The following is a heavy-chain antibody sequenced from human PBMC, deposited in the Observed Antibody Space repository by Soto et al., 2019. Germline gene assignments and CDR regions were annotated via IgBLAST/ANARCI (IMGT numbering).Heavy chain of an antibody. J-gene: IGHJ4*02. CDR2: INAGNGNT. Sequence: QVQLVQSGAEEKKPGASVKVSCKASGYTFTSYAMHWVRQAPGQRLEWMGWINAGNGNTKYSQKFQGRVTITRDTSASTAYMELSSLRSEDTAVYYCSRSPGGPMTPGDYWGQGTLVTVSS. D-gene: IGHD3-10*01. CDR3: SRSPGGPMTPGDY. V-gene: IGHV1-3*05. CDR1: GYTFTSYA.